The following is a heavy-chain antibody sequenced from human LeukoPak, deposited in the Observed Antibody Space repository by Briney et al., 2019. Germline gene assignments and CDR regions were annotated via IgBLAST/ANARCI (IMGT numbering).Heavy chain of an antibody. Sequence: PGGSLRLSCAASGFTFDDYAMHWVRQAPGKGLEWVSLISLDGGSTYYADSVKGRFTISRDNSKNSLYLQMNSLRAEDTALYYCAKDKGYIGEDAFDIWGQGTMVTVSS. CDR1: GFTFDDYA. V-gene: IGHV3-43D*03. CDR2: ISLDGGST. J-gene: IGHJ3*02. D-gene: IGHD3-10*01. CDR3: AKDKGYIGEDAFDI.